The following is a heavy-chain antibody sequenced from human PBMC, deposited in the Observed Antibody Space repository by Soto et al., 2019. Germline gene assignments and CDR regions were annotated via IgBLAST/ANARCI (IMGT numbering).Heavy chain of an antibody. J-gene: IGHJ5*02. CDR3: ARAPVYYDILTGYQNWFDP. CDR2: MNPNSGNT. CDR1: GYTFTSYD. Sequence: QVQLVQSGAEVKKPGASVKVSCKASGYTFTSYDINWVRQATGQGLEWMGWMNPNSGNTGYAQKFQGRVTMTRNTSISTAYMELSSLRSEDTAVYYCARAPVYYDILTGYQNWFDPWGQGTLVTVSS. D-gene: IGHD3-9*01. V-gene: IGHV1-8*01.